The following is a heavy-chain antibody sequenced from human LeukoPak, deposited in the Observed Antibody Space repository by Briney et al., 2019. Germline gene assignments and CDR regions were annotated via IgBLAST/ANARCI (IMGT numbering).Heavy chain of an antibody. CDR3: AELGITMIGGV. CDR2: ISSSGSTI. J-gene: IGHJ6*04. CDR1: GFTFSSYE. D-gene: IGHD3-10*02. V-gene: IGHV3-48*03. Sequence: GGSLILSCAASGFTFSSYEMNWVRQAPGKGLEWVSYISSSGSTIYYADSVKGRFTISRDNAKNSLYLQMNSLRAEDTAVYYCAELGITMIGGVWGKRTTVTISS.